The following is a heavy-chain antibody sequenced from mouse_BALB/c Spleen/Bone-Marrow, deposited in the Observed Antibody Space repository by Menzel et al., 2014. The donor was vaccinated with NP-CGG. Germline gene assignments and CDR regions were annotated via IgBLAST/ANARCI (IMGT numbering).Heavy chain of an antibody. CDR1: SYTFTDYA. J-gene: IGHJ4*01. CDR3: ARGLLLLDY. D-gene: IGHD1-1*01. CDR2: ISTYYGNT. Sequence: VKVVDSGPELVRPGVSVKISCKGSSYTFTDYAMHWVKQSHAKSLEWIGVISTYYGNTNYNQKFKGKATMTVDKSSSTAYMELARLTSEDSAVYYCARGLLLLDYWGQGTSVTVSS. V-gene: IGHV1-67*01.